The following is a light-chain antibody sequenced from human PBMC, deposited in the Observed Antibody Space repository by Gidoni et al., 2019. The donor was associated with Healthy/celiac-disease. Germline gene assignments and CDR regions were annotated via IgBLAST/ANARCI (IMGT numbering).Light chain of an antibody. V-gene: IGKV3-11*01. CDR2: DAS. CDR3: QQRSNWPPSIT. Sequence: EIVLTQSPANLSLSPGERATLSCRASQSVSSYLAWYQQKPGPAPRLLIYDASNRATGIPARFSGSGSGTDFTLTISSLEPEDFAVYYCQQRSNWPPSITFGQGTRLEIK. CDR1: QSVSSY. J-gene: IGKJ5*01.